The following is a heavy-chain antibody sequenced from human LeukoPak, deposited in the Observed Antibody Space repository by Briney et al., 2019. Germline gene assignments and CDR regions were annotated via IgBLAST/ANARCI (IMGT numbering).Heavy chain of an antibody. D-gene: IGHD2-21*02. J-gene: IGHJ6*02. V-gene: IGHV3-74*01. CDR1: GFTFSNYW. CDR2: IKSDGSST. Sequence: PGGSLRLSCAASGFTFSNYWMHWVRQAPGEALMWVSRIKSDGSSTTYADSVKGRFTFSRDNAKNTLYLQMNSLRAEDTAVYYCSRDSLSSCGGDCYSGLDVWGQGTTVTVSS. CDR3: SRDSLSSCGGDCYSGLDV.